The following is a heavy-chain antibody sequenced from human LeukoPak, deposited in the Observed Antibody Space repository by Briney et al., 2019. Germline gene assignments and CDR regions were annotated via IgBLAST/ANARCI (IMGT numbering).Heavy chain of an antibody. Sequence: SETLSLTCTVSSGSISTSNYYWGWVRQPPGKALEWIGNIYYSGSTNYNPSLKSRVTISVDTSKNQFSLKLSSVTAADTAVYYCARLAGGYSYGYAVDYWGQGTLVTVSS. CDR3: ARLAGGYSYGYAVDY. CDR2: IYYSGST. V-gene: IGHV4-61*05. J-gene: IGHJ4*02. D-gene: IGHD5-18*01. CDR1: SGSISTSNYY.